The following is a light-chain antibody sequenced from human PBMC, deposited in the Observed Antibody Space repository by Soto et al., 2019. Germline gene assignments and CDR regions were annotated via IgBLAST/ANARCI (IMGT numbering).Light chain of an antibody. CDR1: QSVLYSSNNENY. CDR2: WAS. V-gene: IGKV4-1*01. CDR3: QQYYSTPFT. Sequence: DIVMTQSPDSLAVSLGERATINCKSSQSVLYSSNNENYLAWYQQKPGQPPTLLIYWASTRESGVPDRFSGSGSGTDFTLTISSLQAEDVAVYYCQQYYSTPFTFGPGTKVDIK. J-gene: IGKJ3*01.